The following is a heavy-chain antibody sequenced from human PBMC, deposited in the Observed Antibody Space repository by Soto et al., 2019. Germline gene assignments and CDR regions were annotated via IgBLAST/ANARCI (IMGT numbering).Heavy chain of an antibody. D-gene: IGHD3-3*01. Sequence: QVQLVQSGAEVKKPGSSVKVSCKASGGTFSSYAISWVRQAPGQGLEWMGGIIPIFGTANYAQKFQGRVTITADESTSTAYMELSSLRSEDTAVYYCARSHYLLRCLEWVPEYFQHWGQGTLVTVSS. CDR2: IIPIFGTA. CDR1: GGTFSSYA. V-gene: IGHV1-69*12. CDR3: ARSHYLLRCLEWVPEYFQH. J-gene: IGHJ1*01.